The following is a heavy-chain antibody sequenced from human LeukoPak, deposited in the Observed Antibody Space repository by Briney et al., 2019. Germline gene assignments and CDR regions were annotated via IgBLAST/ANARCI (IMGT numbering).Heavy chain of an antibody. CDR3: ARSIGNFDY. V-gene: IGHV3-30*04. CDR2: ISYDGSNK. D-gene: IGHD1-1*01. J-gene: IGHJ4*02. Sequence: GGSLRLSCAASGFTFSSYAMHWVRQAPGKGLEWVAVISYDGSNKYYADSVKGRFTISRDNSKNTLYLQMNSPRAEDTAVYYCARSIGNFDYWGQGTLVTVSS. CDR1: GFTFSSYA.